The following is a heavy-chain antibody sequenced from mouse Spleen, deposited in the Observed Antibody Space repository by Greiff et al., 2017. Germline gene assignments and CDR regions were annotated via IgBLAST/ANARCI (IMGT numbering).Heavy chain of an antibody. Sequence: QVQLQQSGAELVKPGASVKMSCKASGYTFSNFWITWVKQRPGQGPEWIGDIYPGSGSTNYNEKFRTKATQTVDTSSSTAYMQLSSLTSEDSAVYYCARTEPGRGFGYWGQGTLVTVSA. CDR2: IYPGSGST. CDR3: ARTEPGRGFGY. CDR1: GYTFSNFW. V-gene: IGHV1-55*01. D-gene: IGHD3-3*01. J-gene: IGHJ3*01.